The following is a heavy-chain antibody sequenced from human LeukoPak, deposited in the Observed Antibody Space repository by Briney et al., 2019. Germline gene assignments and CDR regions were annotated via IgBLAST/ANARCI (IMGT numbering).Heavy chain of an antibody. CDR1: GFTFGDYG. J-gene: IGHJ4*02. D-gene: IGHD3-3*01. CDR2: ISESGDYT. V-gene: IGHV3-20*04. Sequence: TGGSLRLSCEVSGFTFGDYGMSWVRQRPGMGLEWVSVISESGDYTVYTDSVKGRFTISRDSAKNSLYLQMNSLRSEDTAFYYCARDRSSIFHYWGRGTLVTVSS. CDR3: ARDRSSIFHY.